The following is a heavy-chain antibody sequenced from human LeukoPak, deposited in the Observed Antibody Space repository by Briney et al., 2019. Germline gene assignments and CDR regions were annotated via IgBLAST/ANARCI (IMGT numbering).Heavy chain of an antibody. CDR2: ISAYNGNT. J-gene: IGHJ4*02. D-gene: IGHD3-9*01. Sequence: ASVKVSCKASGYTFTSYGISRVRQAPGQGLEWMGWISAYNGNTNYAQKLQGRVTMTTDTSTSTAYMELRSLRSDDTAVYYCAREPDILTGDPRDYWGQGTLVTVSS. V-gene: IGHV1-18*04. CDR3: AREPDILTGDPRDY. CDR1: GYTFTSYG.